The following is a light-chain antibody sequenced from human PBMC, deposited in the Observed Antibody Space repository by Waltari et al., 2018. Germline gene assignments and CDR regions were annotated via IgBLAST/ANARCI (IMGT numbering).Light chain of an antibody. CDR2: NNN. Sequence: QSVLTQPPSASGTPGQRVTVSCSGSSSNIGSKSVTWYQHLPGTAPKLLIYNNNEWPSGVPDRFSASKSGTSASLAISGLQSEDEADYYCASWDDSLNGLVFGTGTKVIAL. V-gene: IGLV1-44*01. CDR3: ASWDDSLNGLV. CDR1: SSNIGSKS. J-gene: IGLJ1*01.